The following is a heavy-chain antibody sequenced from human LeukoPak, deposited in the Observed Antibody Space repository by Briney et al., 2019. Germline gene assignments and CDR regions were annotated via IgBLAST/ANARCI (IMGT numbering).Heavy chain of an antibody. CDR2: ISWNSGSI. CDR3: AKGSRSALLSDLDY. CDR1: GFTFDDYA. Sequence: PGRSLRLSCAASGFTFDDYAMHWVRQAPGKGLEWVSGISWNSGSIGYADPVKGRFTISRDNAKNSLYLQMNSLRAEDTALYYCAKGSRSALLSDLDYWGQGTLVTVSS. J-gene: IGHJ4*02. V-gene: IGHV3-9*01.